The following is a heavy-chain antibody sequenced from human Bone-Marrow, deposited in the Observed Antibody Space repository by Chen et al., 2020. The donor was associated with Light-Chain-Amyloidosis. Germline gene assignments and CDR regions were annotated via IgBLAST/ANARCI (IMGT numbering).Heavy chain of an antibody. Sequence: QVQLQESGPGLVKPSETLSLTCAVSGYSISSGYYWGGIRQTPGKGLKWIGSIYHSGSTYYNPSLKSRVTISIDTSKNQFSLKLSSVTAADTAVYYCARDRAASGDYFDYWGQGTLVTVSS. CDR1: GYSISSGYY. CDR2: IYHSGST. CDR3: ARDRAASGDYFDY. D-gene: IGHD6-13*01. J-gene: IGHJ4*02. V-gene: IGHV4-38-2*02.